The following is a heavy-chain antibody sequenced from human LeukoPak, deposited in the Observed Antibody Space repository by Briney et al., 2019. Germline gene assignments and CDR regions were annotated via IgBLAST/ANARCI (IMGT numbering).Heavy chain of an antibody. V-gene: IGHV3-23*01. J-gene: IGHJ4*02. CDR2: ISGSGGST. CDR3: ARSIPRYDGSAYYPDY. D-gene: IGHD3-22*01. CDR1: GFTFSSYA. Sequence: PGGSLRLSCAASGFTFSSYAMSWVRQAPGKGLEWVSAISGSGGSTYYADSMKGRFTISRDNSKNTLYLQMNSLRAEDTAVYYCARSIPRYDGSAYYPDYWGQGTLSPSPQ.